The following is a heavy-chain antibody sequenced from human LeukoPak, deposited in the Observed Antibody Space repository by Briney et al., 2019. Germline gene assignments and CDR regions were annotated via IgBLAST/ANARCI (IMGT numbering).Heavy chain of an antibody. CDR3: AKDPPGSRIIMAAFDF. V-gene: IGHV3-23*01. J-gene: IGHJ4*02. CDR1: GFTVSSNY. CDR2: ISGNGGGT. D-gene: IGHD3-10*01. Sequence: GSLRLSCAASGFTVSSNYMSWVRQAPGKGLEWVSGISGNGGGTYYADSVKGRFTISRDNSKNTLYLQMNSLSAEDTAVYYCAKDPPGSRIIMAAFDFWGQGTLVTVSS.